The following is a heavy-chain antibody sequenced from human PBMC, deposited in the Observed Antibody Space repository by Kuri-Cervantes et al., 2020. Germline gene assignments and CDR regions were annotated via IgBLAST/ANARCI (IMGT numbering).Heavy chain of an antibody. CDR1: GFTFSSYA. J-gene: IGHJ4*02. V-gene: IGHV3-30-3*01. CDR2: ISYDGSNK. D-gene: IGHD3-10*01. CDR3: ARGWFGELGGYYFDY. Sequence: SLKISCAASGFTFSSYAMHWVRQAPGKGLEWVAVISYDGSNKYYADSVKGRFTISRDNSKNTLYLQMNSLRAEDTAVYYCARGWFGELGGYYFDYWGQGTLVTVSS.